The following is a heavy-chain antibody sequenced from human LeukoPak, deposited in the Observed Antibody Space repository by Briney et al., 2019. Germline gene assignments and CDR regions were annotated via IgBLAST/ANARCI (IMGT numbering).Heavy chain of an antibody. CDR3: AREGSSTWSSFDY. J-gene: IGHJ4*02. D-gene: IGHD6-13*01. V-gene: IGHV3-30*03. CDR2: ISYDGSDK. CDR1: GFTFSIYG. Sequence: GGSLRLSCAASGFTFSIYGMHWVRQAPGKGLEWVAVISYDGSDKYYADSVKGRLTISRDNSKNTPYLQMNSLRAEDTAVYYCAREGSSTWSSFDYWGQGTLVTVSS.